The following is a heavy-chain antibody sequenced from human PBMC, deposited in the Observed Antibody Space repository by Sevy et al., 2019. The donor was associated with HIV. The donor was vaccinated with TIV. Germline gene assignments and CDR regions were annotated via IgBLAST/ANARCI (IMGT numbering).Heavy chain of an antibody. Sequence: GGSLRLSCVASGFAFSNYYAMHWVRQAPGKGLEWVALISYDGSDKYYADSVKGRFTISRDNSKNTLFLQMISLRPEDTSVYYCARDQHDYGGNLRTGWFDPWGQGTLVTVSS. D-gene: IGHD4-17*01. CDR2: ISYDGSDK. CDR3: ARDQHDYGGNLRTGWFDP. CDR1: GFAFSNYYA. V-gene: IGHV3-30-3*01. J-gene: IGHJ5*02.